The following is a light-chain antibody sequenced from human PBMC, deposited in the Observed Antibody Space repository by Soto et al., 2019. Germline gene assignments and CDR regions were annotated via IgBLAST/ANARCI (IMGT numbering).Light chain of an antibody. V-gene: IGLV1-40*01. CDR1: SSNIGAGYD. J-gene: IGLJ3*02. CDR3: QSYDSSLSGWV. Sequence: QLVLTKPPSVSGAPGQRVTISCTGSSSNIGAGYDVHWYQQLPGTAPKVLIYGKSNRPSGVPDRFSGSKSDTSASLAITGLQAEDEADYYCQSYDSSLSGWVFGGGTKLTVL. CDR2: GKS.